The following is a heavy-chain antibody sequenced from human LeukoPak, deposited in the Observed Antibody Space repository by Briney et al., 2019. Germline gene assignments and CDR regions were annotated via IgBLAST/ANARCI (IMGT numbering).Heavy chain of an antibody. CDR3: ARDRRRAAAGITADF. CDR1: GYTFNTYG. D-gene: IGHD6-13*01. CDR2: ISAYNGDT. J-gene: IGHJ4*02. V-gene: IGHV1-18*04. Sequence: ASVTLSCKASGYTFNTYGITWMRQAPGQGLEWMGWISAYNGDTNYAQNLQGRVTMTTDTSTSTAYMELRSLRSDDTAVYYCARDRRRAAAGITADFWGQGTLVTVSS.